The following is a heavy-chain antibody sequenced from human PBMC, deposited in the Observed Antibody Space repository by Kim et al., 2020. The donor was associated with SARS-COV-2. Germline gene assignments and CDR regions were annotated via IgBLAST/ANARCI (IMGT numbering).Heavy chain of an antibody. Sequence: YYADSVKGRFTISRDNAKNSLYLQMNGLRDEDTAVYYCARLVRYYYGMDVWGQGTTVTVSS. D-gene: IGHD6-6*01. CDR3: ARLVRYYYGMDV. V-gene: IGHV3-48*02. J-gene: IGHJ6*02.